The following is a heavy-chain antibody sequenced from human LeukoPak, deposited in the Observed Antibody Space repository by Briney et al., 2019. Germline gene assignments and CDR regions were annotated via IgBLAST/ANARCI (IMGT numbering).Heavy chain of an antibody. Sequence: PGGSLRLSCAASGFTFSSHGMHWVRQAPGKGLEWVAVTSYDGSNRYYVDSAKGRFTISRDNSKNTLYLQMNGLRAEDTAVYYCAKDGTSSWYGEFDYWGQGTLVTVSS. D-gene: IGHD6-13*01. CDR3: AKDGTSSWYGEFDY. CDR1: GFTFSSHG. CDR2: TSYDGSNR. J-gene: IGHJ4*02. V-gene: IGHV3-30*18.